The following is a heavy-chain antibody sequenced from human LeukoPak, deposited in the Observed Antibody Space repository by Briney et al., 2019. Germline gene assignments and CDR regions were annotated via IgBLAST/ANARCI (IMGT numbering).Heavy chain of an antibody. CDR3: AKGGYCSGGSCYSIFDY. D-gene: IGHD2-15*01. CDR1: GGSISSYY. Sequence: SETLSLTCTVSGGSISSYYWSWIRQPPGKGLEWIGYIYYSGSTNYNPSLKSRVTISVDTSKNQFSLKLSSVTAADTAVYYCAKGGYCSGGSCYSIFDYWGRGTLVTVSS. CDR2: IYYSGST. V-gene: IGHV4-59*01. J-gene: IGHJ4*02.